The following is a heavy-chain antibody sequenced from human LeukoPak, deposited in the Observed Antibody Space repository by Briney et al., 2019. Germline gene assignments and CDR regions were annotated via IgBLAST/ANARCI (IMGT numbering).Heavy chain of an antibody. V-gene: IGHV1-2*02. CDR2: INPNSGGT. D-gene: IGHD3-10*01. Sequence: ASVKVSCKASGYTFTGYYMHWVRQAPGQGLEWMGWINPNSGGTDYAQKFQGRVTMTRDTSISTAYMELSRLRSDDTAVYYCARMYGGSGSKLGFDWFDPWGQGTLVTVSS. J-gene: IGHJ5*02. CDR1: GYTFTGYY. CDR3: ARMYGGSGSKLGFDWFDP.